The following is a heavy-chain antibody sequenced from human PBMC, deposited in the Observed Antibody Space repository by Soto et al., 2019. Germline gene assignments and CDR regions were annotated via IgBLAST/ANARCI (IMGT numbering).Heavy chain of an antibody. CDR3: ASGTYYYDSSGYYSLSSLDY. CDR2: IYYSGST. D-gene: IGHD3-22*01. Sequence: SETLSLTCTVSGGSISSYYWSWIRQPPGKGPEWIGYIYYSGSTNYNPSLKSRVTISVDTSKNQFSLKLSSVTAADTAVYYCASGTYYYDSSGYYSLSSLDYWGQGTLVTVSS. J-gene: IGHJ4*02. CDR1: GGSISSYY. V-gene: IGHV4-59*01.